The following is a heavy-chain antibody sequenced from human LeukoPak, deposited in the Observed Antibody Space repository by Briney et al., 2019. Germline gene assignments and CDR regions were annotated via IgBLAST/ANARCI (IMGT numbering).Heavy chain of an antibody. CDR1: GYTFTSYY. CDR3: ARDQGDGNYGDYDLDY. J-gene: IGHJ4*02. V-gene: IGHV1-46*01. CDR2: INPSGGST. D-gene: IGHD4-17*01. Sequence: GASVKVSCTASGYTFTSYYMHWVRQAPRQGLEWMGIINPSGGSTSYAQKFQGRVTMTRDTSTSTVYMELSSLRSEDTAVYYCARDQGDGNYGDYDLDYWGQGTLVTVSS.